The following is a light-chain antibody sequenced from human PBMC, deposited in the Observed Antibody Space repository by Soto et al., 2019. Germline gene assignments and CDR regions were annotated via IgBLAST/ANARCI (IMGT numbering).Light chain of an antibody. CDR2: DAS. J-gene: IGKJ1*01. CDR1: QSVSSN. Sequence: EIVMTQSPATLSVSPGERATLSCRASQSVSSNLAWYQQKPGQAPRLLIYDASTRATGIPARFSGSGSGTEFTLTISSLQSEDFGVYYCQQYNNWPRTFGKGTKAEIK. V-gene: IGKV3-15*01. CDR3: QQYNNWPRT.